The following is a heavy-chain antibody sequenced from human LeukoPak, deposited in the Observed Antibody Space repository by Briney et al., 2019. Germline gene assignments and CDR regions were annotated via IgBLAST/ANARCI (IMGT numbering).Heavy chain of an antibody. CDR2: ISSSSNYI. J-gene: IGHJ3*02. CDR1: GFTFSSYS. V-gene: IGHV3-21*01. D-gene: IGHD3-10*01. CDR3: ARDQGRGIWFGELIDAFDI. Sequence: GGSLRLSCAASGFTFSSYSMNWVRQAPGKGLEWVSSISSSSNYIYYADSVKGRFTISRDNAKNSLYLQMNSLRAEDTAVYYCARDQGRGIWFGELIDAFDIWGQGTMVTVSS.